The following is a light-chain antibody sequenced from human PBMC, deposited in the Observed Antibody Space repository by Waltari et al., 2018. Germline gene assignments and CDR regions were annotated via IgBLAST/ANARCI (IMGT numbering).Light chain of an antibody. Sequence: EIVLTQSPATLSLSPGDRATLSCRASQSISNYLAWYQPKPAQAPRLLIHDAANRATGLPGRFSGSGCGTDFTLTISSLEPEDFAVYYCHQRSIWPNTFGLGTKLEIK. V-gene: IGKV3-11*01. CDR1: QSISNY. CDR3: HQRSIWPNT. J-gene: IGKJ2*01. CDR2: DAA.